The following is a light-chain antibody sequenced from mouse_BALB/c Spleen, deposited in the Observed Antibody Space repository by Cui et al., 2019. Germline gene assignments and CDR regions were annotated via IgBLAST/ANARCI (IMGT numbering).Light chain of an antibody. CDR3: QQWSGYPFT. CDR1: SSVSSSY. V-gene: IGKV4-58*01. J-gene: IGKJ4*01. CDR2: RTP. Sequence: ENVRPKSPAIIAASLGQKVPMTCSASSSVSSSYLHWYQQKSGASPKPLIHRTPNLASAVPARFSGSGSGTAYSLTISSVEAEDDATYYCQQWSGYPFTFGSGTKLEIK.